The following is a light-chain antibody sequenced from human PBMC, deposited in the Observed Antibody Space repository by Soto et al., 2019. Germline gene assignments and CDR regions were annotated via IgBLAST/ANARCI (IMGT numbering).Light chain of an antibody. V-gene: IGKV3-11*01. J-gene: IGKJ1*01. CDR2: DAS. CDR1: QSVSSY. Sequence: EIVLTQSPATLSLSPVSRATLSCRASQSVSSYLAWYQQKPGQAPRLLIYDASNRATGIPARFSGSGSGTDFTLTISSLEPEDFAVYYCQQRSNWPGTFGQGTKVDIK. CDR3: QQRSNWPGT.